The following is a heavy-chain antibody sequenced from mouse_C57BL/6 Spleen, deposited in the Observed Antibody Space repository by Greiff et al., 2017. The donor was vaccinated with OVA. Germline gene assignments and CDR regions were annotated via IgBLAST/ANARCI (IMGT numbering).Heavy chain of an antibody. Sequence: VQLKQNRAELVRPGASVKLSCTASGFNIKDDYMHWVKQRPEQGLEWIGWIDPENGDTEYASKFQGKATITADTSSNTAYLQLSSLTSEDTAVYYCTTGFYGYGFAYWGQGTLVTVSA. V-gene: IGHV14-4*01. CDR3: TTGFYGYGFAY. D-gene: IGHD2-2*01. CDR2: IDPENGDT. J-gene: IGHJ3*01. CDR1: GFNIKDDY.